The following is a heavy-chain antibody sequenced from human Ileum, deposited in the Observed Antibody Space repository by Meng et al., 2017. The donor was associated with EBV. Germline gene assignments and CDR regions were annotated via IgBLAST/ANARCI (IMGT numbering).Heavy chain of an antibody. CDR1: GGSISSYY. Sequence: QVQLKESGPGLVKASETLSLTCTFSGGSISSYYWSWIRQPPGKGLEWIGYMSYNGSTNYNPSLKSRVTISVDTSKNQFSLNLSSVTAADTAVYYCARGGWSLDYWGKGTLVTVSS. J-gene: IGHJ4*02. V-gene: IGHV4-59*08. D-gene: IGHD2-15*01. CDR2: MSYNGST. CDR3: ARGGWSLDY.